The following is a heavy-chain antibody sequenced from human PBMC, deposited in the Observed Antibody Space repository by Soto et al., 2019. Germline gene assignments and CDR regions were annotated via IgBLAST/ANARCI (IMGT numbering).Heavy chain of an antibody. J-gene: IGHJ5*02. CDR3: ASRRHCSGGSCLDWFDP. Sequence: SVEVSGEASGGTFSSHGFSWVRQAPGQGLEWMGGIIPMYGTVDSAQKFQGRVTITADEFTSTVYMELSSLRSEDTAVYYCASRRHCSGGSCLDWFDPWGQGTLVTVSS. V-gene: IGHV1-69*13. CDR2: IIPMYGTV. CDR1: GGTFSSHG. D-gene: IGHD2-15*01.